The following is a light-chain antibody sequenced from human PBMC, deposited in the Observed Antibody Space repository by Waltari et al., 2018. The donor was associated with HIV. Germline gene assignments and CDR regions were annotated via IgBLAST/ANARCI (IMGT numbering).Light chain of an antibody. CDR1: SSDVGAYNY. J-gene: IGLJ3*02. V-gene: IGLV2-14*03. CDR3: SSYTSSSTLV. Sequence: QSALTQPASVSGSPGQSITISCTGTSSDVGAYNYVSWYQQHPGKAPKLMIYDVTERPSGVSNRFSASKSGNTASLTISGLQAEDEADYYCSSYTSSSTLVFGGGTKLTVL. CDR2: DVT.